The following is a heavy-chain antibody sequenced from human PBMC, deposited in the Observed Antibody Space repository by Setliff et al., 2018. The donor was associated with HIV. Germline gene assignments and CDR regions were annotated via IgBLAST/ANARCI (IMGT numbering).Heavy chain of an antibody. J-gene: IGHJ4*02. CDR2: VVEEGHT. Sequence: PSETLSLTCAVYGESFSNYYWSWIRQIPGKGLEWIGEVVEEGHTNYNPSLKSRVTISVDTSKNHFSLNVSSLTAADTALYFCARLMPNWDYFDYWGQGTQVTVSS. CDR1: GESFSNYY. CDR3: ARLMPNWDYFDY. V-gene: IGHV4-34*12. D-gene: IGHD2-2*01.